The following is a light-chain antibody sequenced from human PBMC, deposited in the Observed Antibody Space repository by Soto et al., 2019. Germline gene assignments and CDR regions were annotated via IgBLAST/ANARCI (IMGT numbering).Light chain of an antibody. V-gene: IGKV3-15*01. Sequence: DILTTQSRATLSESPGEKVTLSCRSSQLVRGSHFAWYQQKPGEAPSLLIFGSSTRATGIPARFSGSGSGTEFTLTIICLQTDDFATYHIQLYYGYTCTMGLWTKVDIK. J-gene: IGKJ1*01. CDR2: GSS. CDR3: QLYYGYTCT. CDR1: QLVRGSH.